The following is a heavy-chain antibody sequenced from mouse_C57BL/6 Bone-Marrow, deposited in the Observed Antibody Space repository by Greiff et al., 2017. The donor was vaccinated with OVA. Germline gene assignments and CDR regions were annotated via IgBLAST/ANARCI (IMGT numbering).Heavy chain of an antibody. CDR3: ARGPQFITTVVATYDFDY. D-gene: IGHD1-1*01. V-gene: IGHV1-19*01. CDR1: GYTFTDYY. J-gene: IGHJ2*01. CDR2: INPYNGGT. Sequence: DVKLQESGPVLVKPGASVKMSCKASGYTFTDYYMNWVKQSHGKSLEWIGVINPYNGGTSYNQKFKGKATLTVDKSSSTAYMELNSLTSEDSAVYYCARGPQFITTVVATYDFDYWGQGTTLTVSS.